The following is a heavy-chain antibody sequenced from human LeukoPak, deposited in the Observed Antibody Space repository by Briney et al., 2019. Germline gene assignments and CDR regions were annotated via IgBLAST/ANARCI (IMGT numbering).Heavy chain of an antibody. CDR1: GGSISSYY. CDR2: IYYSGST. Sequence: SETLSLTCTVSGGSISSYYWSWIRQPPGKGLEWIGYIYYSGSTNYNPSLKSRVTISVDTSKNQFSLELSSVTAADTAVYYCARVAGEVRGVHGDLFDYWGQGTLVTVSS. D-gene: IGHD3-10*01. CDR3: ARVAGEVRGVHGDLFDY. V-gene: IGHV4-59*01. J-gene: IGHJ4*02.